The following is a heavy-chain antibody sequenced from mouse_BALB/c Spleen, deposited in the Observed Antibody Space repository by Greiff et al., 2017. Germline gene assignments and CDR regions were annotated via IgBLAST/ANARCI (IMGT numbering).Heavy chain of an antibody. CDR1: GFNIKDYY. CDR2: IDPENGDT. CDR3: NVITTVVATNYYAMDY. V-gene: IGHV14-4*02. J-gene: IGHJ4*01. D-gene: IGHD1-1*01. Sequence: EVQLQQSGAELVRSGASVKLSCTASGFNIKDYYMHWVKQRPEQGLEWIGWIDPENGDTEYAPKFQGKATMTADTSSNTAYLQLSSLTSEDTAVYYCNVITTVVATNYYAMDYWGQGTSVTVSS.